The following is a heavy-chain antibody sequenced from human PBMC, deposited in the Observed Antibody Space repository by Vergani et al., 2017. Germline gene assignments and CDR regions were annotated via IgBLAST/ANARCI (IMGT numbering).Heavy chain of an antibody. Sequence: EVQLVESGGGLVQPGGSLRLSCAASGFTFSSYEMNWVRQAPGKGLEWVSYISSSGSTIYYADSVKGRFTSSRDNAKNSLYLQMNSLRAEDTAVYYCARARWLRDGMDVWGQGTTVTVSS. D-gene: IGHD5-12*01. CDR2: ISSSGSTI. V-gene: IGHV3-48*03. J-gene: IGHJ6*02. CDR1: GFTFSSYE. CDR3: ARARWLRDGMDV.